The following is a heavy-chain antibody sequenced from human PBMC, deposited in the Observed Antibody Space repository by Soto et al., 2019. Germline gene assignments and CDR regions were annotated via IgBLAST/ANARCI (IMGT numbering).Heavy chain of an antibody. CDR2: VSYDGSNK. CDR1: GFTFSTYG. V-gene: IGHV3-30*18. Sequence: GGSLRLSCEASGFTFSTYGMHWVRQAPGKGLEWVAVVSYDGSNKYYADSVKGRFTISRDNSKNTLFLQMDSLRAEDTAVYYCAKSVYNWNDGFFDYWGQGTLVTVSS. D-gene: IGHD1-1*01. CDR3: AKSVYNWNDGFFDY. J-gene: IGHJ4*02.